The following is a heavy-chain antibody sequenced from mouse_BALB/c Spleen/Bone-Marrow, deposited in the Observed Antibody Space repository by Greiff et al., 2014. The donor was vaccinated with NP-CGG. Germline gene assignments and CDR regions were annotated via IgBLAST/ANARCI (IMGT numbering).Heavy chain of an antibody. Sequence: EVNLVESGGGLVQPGGSLKLSCAASGFTFSSYGMSWVRRTPDKRLELVATINNNDGNTYYPDSVKGRFTIPRDNAKNTLYLQMSSLKSEDTAMYYCARDNYGSRFDYWGQGTTLTVSS. CDR2: INNNDGNT. CDR1: GFTFSSYG. D-gene: IGHD1-1*01. CDR3: ARDNYGSRFDY. V-gene: IGHV5-6-3*01. J-gene: IGHJ2*01.